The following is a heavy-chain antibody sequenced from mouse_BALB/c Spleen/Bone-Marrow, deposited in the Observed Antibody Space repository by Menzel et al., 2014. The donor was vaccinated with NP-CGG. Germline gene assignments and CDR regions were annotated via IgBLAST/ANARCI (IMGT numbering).Heavy chain of an antibody. V-gene: IGHV5-6-4*01. J-gene: IGHJ4*01. CDR3: TRDLYDGYSYYAMDY. CDR2: ISSVGIYT. Sequence: EVKLVESGGGLVKPGGSLKLSCAASGFTFSSYTMSWVRQTPEKRLEWVATISSVGIYTYYPDSVKGRFAISRDNAKNTLYLQMSSLKSEDTAMYYCTRDLYDGYSYYAMDYWSQGTSVTVPS. CDR1: GFTFSSYT. D-gene: IGHD2-3*01.